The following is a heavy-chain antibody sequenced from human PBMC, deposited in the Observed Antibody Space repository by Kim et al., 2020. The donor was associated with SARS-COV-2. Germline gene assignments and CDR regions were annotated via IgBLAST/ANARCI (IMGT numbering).Heavy chain of an antibody. Sequence: SETLSLTCAVYGGSFSGYYWSWIRQPPGKGLEWIGEINHSGSTNYNPSLKSRVTISVDTSKNQFSLKLSSVTAADTAVYYCAREGEDLVFWGQGTLVTVSS. CDR2: INHSGST. J-gene: IGHJ4*02. CDR1: GGSFSGYY. V-gene: IGHV4-34*01. D-gene: IGHD5-12*01. CDR3: AREGEDLVF.